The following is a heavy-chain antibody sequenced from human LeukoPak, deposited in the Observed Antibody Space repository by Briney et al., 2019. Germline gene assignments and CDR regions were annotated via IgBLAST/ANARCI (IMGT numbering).Heavy chain of an antibody. Sequence: SETLSLTCTVSGGSISSYYWSWIRQPAGKGLEWIGRIYTSGSTNYNPSLKSRVTISVDTSKNQFSLKLSSVTAADTAVYYCARSLGLYCSSTSCYTFDYWGQGTLVTVSS. J-gene: IGHJ4*02. D-gene: IGHD2-2*02. V-gene: IGHV4-4*07. CDR3: ARSLGLYCSSTSCYTFDY. CDR2: IYTSGST. CDR1: GGSISSYY.